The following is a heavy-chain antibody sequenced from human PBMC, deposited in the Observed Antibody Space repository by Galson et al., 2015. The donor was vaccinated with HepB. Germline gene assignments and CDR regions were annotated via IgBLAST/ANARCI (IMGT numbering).Heavy chain of an antibody. D-gene: IGHD1-26*01. CDR3: APNLGR. Sequence: SLRLSCAASGFTFASYTMHWVRQAPGKGLEWVAVISYNGGNKYYADSVKGRFTISRDNSKNTLFLQMNSLRAEDTAVYHCAPNLGRWGQGTLVTVSS. J-gene: IGHJ4*02. CDR2: ISYNGGNK. V-gene: IGHV3-30-3*01. CDR1: GFTFASYT.